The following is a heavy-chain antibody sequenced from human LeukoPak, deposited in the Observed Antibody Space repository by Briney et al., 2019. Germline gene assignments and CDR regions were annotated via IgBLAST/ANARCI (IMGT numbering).Heavy chain of an antibody. V-gene: IGHV3-73*01. CDR2: IRSKANSYAR. Sequence: GGSLRLSCAASTFTFSGSAIHWVRQASGKGLEWVGRIRSKANSYARAYAASVKGRFTISRDDSKNTAYLQMNSLKTEDTAVYYCTRDNGRITMVRGVTYYYYYGMDVWGKGTTVTVSS. J-gene: IGHJ6*04. CDR3: TRDNGRITMVRGVTYYYYYGMDV. CDR1: TFTFSGSA. D-gene: IGHD3-10*01.